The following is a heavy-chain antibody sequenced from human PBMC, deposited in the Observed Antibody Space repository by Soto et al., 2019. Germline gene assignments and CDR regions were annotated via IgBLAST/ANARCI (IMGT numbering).Heavy chain of an antibody. CDR3: ASGILRELLSGAFDI. Sequence: EVQLVESGGGLVQPGGSLRLSCAASGFTFSSYSMNWVRQAPGKGLEWVSYISSSSSTIYYADSVKGRFTISRDNAKNSLYLQMNSLRDEDTAVYYCASGILRELLSGAFDIWGQGTMVTVSS. CDR2: ISSSSSTI. V-gene: IGHV3-48*02. D-gene: IGHD1-26*01. J-gene: IGHJ3*02. CDR1: GFTFSSYS.